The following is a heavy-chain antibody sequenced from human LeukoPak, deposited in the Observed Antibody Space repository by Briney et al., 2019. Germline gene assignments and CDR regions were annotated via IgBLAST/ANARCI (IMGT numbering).Heavy chain of an antibody. V-gene: IGHV3-33*01. CDR1: GFTFSSYG. CDR2: IWYDGSNK. Sequence: GGSLRLSCAASGFTFSSYGMHWVRQAPGKGLEWVAVIWYDGSNKYYADSVKGRFTISRDNSKNTLYLQMNSLRAEDTAVYYCTSHEGSSRYAGVYFQHWARAPWSPSP. CDR3: TSHEGSSRYAGVYFQH. D-gene: IGHD6-13*01. J-gene: IGHJ1*01.